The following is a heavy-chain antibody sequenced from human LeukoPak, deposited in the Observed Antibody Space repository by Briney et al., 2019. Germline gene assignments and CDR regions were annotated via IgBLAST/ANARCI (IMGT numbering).Heavy chain of an antibody. V-gene: IGHV4-59*01. D-gene: IGHD1-14*01. CDR2: INYTGST. CDR3: ARGPRTGYFDL. Sequence: SETLSLTCTVSGGSISSYYWSWIRQPPGKGLEWIGYINYTGSTNYNPSLKSRVTISVDTSKNQFSLKLSSVTAADAAVYYCARGPRTGYFDLWGRGTLVTVSS. J-gene: IGHJ2*01. CDR1: GGSISSYY.